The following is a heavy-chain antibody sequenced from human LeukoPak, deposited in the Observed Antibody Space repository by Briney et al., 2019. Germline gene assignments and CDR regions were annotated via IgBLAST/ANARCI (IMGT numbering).Heavy chain of an antibody. CDR3: ASSYYYDSSGYYYDLDY. J-gene: IGHJ4*02. CDR1: GYTFTSYA. CDR2: INTNTGNP. V-gene: IGHV7-4-1*02. Sequence: GASVKVSCKASGYTFTSYAMNWVRQAPGQGLEWMGWINTNTGNPTYAQGFTGRFVFSLDTSVSTAYLQISSLKAEDTAVYYCASSYYYDSSGYYYDLDYWGQGTLVTVSS. D-gene: IGHD3-22*01.